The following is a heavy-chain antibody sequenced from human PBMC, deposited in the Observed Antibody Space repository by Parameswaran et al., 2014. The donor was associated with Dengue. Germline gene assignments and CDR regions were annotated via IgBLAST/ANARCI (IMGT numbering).Heavy chain of an antibody. D-gene: IGHD5-12*01. CDR2: MNPNSGNT. CDR3: ARGLGYSGYETNDY. Sequence: VRQMPGKGLEWMGWMNPNSGNTGYAQKFQGRVTMTRNTSISTAYMELSSLRSEDTAVYYCARGLGYSGYETNDYWGQGTLVTVSS. J-gene: IGHJ4*02. V-gene: IGHV1-8*01.